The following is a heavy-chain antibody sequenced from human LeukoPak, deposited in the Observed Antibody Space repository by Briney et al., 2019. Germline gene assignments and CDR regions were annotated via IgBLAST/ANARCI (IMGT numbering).Heavy chain of an antibody. CDR3: ARVAYYYDSSGYYHLVYGMDV. J-gene: IGHJ6*02. CDR2: ISSSSSHM. D-gene: IGHD3-22*01. Sequence: PGGSLRLSCAASGFTFNSYSMYWVRHAPRQGLELVSSISSSSSHMFYADSVKGRFSISRDNANNSLYLQMNSLRAEDTAVYYCARVAYYYDSSGYYHLVYGMDVWGQGTTVTVSS. V-gene: IGHV3-21*01. CDR1: GFTFNSYS.